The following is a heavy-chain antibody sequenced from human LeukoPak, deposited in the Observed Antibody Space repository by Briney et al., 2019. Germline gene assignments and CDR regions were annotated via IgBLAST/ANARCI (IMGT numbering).Heavy chain of an antibody. CDR3: ARWAGDPNAFDI. D-gene: IGHD3-16*01. V-gene: IGHV4-30-4*08. Sequence: SETLSLTCTVSGGSISSGDYYWSWIRQPPGKGLEWIGYIYYSGSTYYNPSLKSRVTISVDTSKNQFSLKLSSVTAADTAVYYCARWAGDPNAFDIWGQGTMVTVSS. CDR2: IYYSGST. J-gene: IGHJ3*02. CDR1: GGSISSGDYY.